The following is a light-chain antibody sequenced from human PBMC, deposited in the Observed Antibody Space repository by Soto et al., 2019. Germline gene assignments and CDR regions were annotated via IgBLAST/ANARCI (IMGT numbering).Light chain of an antibody. CDR3: QQSYSTPYT. V-gene: IGKV1-39*01. CDR2: AAS. CDR1: QGIGNH. Sequence: DIQMTQSPSSLSASVGDRVTIPCRASQGIGNHLNWYQQKPGKAPRLLIYAASSLQSGVPSRFSGSGSGTDFTLTISGLQPEDIATYYCQQSYSTPYTFAQGTKLENK. J-gene: IGKJ2*01.